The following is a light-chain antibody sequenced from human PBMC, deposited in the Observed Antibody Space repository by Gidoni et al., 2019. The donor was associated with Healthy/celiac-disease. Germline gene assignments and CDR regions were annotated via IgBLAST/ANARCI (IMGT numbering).Light chain of an antibody. CDR3: LQHNSYPLT. Sequence: DIQMTQSPASRSASVGDRVTITCRGSQGSRNDLGWYQQKPGKAPMLLIYAASSLQSGVPSRFSGSGSGTEFTLTSSSLQPEDFATYYCLQHNSYPLTFGQWTKVEIK. CDR1: QGSRND. CDR2: AAS. V-gene: IGKV1-17*01. J-gene: IGKJ1*01.